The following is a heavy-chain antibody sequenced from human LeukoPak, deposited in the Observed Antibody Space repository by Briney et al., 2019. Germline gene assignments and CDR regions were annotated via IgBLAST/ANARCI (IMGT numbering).Heavy chain of an antibody. CDR2: ISGSGGSV. CDR3: AKARLRYLDWEFDY. CDR1: GFTFSNYA. Sequence: GGSLRLSCAASGFTFSNYAMSWVRQAPGKGLEWVSAISGSGGSVYYGDSVKGRFTISRDKSQNTLYLQMNSLRAEDTAVYYCAKARLRYLDWEFDYWGQGTLVTVSS. D-gene: IGHD3-9*01. V-gene: IGHV3-23*01. J-gene: IGHJ4*02.